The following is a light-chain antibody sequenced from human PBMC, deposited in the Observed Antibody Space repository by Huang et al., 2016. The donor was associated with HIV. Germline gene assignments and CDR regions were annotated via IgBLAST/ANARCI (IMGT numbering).Light chain of an antibody. Sequence: DIQMTQSPSSLSASVGDRDTITCRTSQSVGNSLNWYKQKPGKAPELLIYASSLQAWVSSSFSGSVSWTDFTLIISILQPEDFATYYCQQSYISPWTFGQGTKVDLK. CDR2: AS. CDR3: QQSYISPWT. J-gene: IGKJ1*01. V-gene: IGKV1-39*01. CDR1: QSVGNS.